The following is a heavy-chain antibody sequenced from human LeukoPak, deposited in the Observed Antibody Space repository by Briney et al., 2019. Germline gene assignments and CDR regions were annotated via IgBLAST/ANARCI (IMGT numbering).Heavy chain of an antibody. CDR1: GGSTNSYY. D-gene: IGHD5-12*01. CDR2: VAYSGST. CDR3: ARTVSGYYFNA. Sequence: SETLSLTCTVSGGSTNSYYWSWIRQSPGKGLEWIGYVAYSGSTNHNPSHKSRVTISLDTSKNQFSLKLSSVTAADTAVYYCARTVSGYYFNAWGPGTLVTVSS. V-gene: IGHV4-59*01. J-gene: IGHJ5*02.